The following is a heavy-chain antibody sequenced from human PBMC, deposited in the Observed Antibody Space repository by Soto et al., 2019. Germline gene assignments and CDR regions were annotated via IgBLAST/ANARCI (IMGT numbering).Heavy chain of an antibody. D-gene: IGHD3-22*01. CDR3: AKDLYNYYDSSGYYPLFYYGMDV. V-gene: IGHV3-23*01. Sequence: GGSLRLSCAASGFTFSSYAMSWVRQAPGKGLEWVSAISGSGGSTYYADSVKGRFTISRDNSKNTLYLQMNSLRAEETAVYYCAKDLYNYYDSSGYYPLFYYGMDVWGQGTTVTVSS. CDR2: ISGSGGST. J-gene: IGHJ6*02. CDR1: GFTFSSYA.